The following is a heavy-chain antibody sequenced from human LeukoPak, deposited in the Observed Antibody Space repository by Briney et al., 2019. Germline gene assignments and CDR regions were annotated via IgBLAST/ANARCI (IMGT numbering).Heavy chain of an antibody. D-gene: IGHD2-21*02. Sequence: PGGSLSLSCAAAAFTFSSYWMHWDRQAPGKGRVWVSRINSDGSNTSHAYSGTGRFTISRDNAKNTLYLQMSSLRAEDTAVYYCAADGYFGYYYYYMDVWGKGTTVTVSS. CDR2: INSDGSNT. J-gene: IGHJ6*03. V-gene: IGHV3-74*01. CDR3: AADGYFGYYYYYMDV. CDR1: AFTFSSYW.